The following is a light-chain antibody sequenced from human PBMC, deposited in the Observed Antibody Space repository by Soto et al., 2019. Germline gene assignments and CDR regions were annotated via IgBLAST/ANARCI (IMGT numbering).Light chain of an antibody. V-gene: IGKV3-15*01. CDR1: QSVSSN. Sequence: EIVMTQSLATLSASAGERATLSCRASQSVSSNLAWYQQRPGQAPRLLIYGASTRATGIPARFSGSGSGTEFTLTISSLQSEDFAVYYCQQYNNWPITFGQGTRLEIK. CDR2: GAS. J-gene: IGKJ5*01. CDR3: QQYNNWPIT.